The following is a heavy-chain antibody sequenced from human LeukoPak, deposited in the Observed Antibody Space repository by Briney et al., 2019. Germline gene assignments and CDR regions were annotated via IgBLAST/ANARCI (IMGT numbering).Heavy chain of an antibody. V-gene: IGHV3-30*03. CDR2: ISYDGSNK. CDR1: GFTFSRYG. CDR3: ARDSHSSSWYSEFDY. Sequence: GRSLRLSCAASGFTFSRYGMHWVRQAPGKGLEWVAVISYDGSNKYYGDSVKGRFTISRDNPKNRLTLQMNSLRPEDSAVYYCARDSHSSSWYSEFDYWGQGTLVTVSS. J-gene: IGHJ4*02. D-gene: IGHD6-13*01.